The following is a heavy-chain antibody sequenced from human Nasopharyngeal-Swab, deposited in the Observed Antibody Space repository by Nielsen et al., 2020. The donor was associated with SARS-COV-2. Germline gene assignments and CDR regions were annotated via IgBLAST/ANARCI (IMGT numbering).Heavy chain of an antibody. CDR1: GGSVSSGSYY. Sequence: SETLSLTCTVSGGSVSSGSYYWSWIRQPPGKGLEWIGYIYYSGSTNYNPSLKSRVTISVDTSKNQFSLKLSSVTAADTAVHYCAREGFAITIFGVVTRYGMDVWGQGTTATVSS. V-gene: IGHV4-61*01. CDR2: IYYSGST. J-gene: IGHJ6*02. CDR3: AREGFAITIFGVVTRYGMDV. D-gene: IGHD3-3*01.